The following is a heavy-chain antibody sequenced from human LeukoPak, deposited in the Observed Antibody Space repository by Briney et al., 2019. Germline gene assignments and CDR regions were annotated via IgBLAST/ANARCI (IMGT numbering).Heavy chain of an antibody. D-gene: IGHD6-13*01. CDR2: IKQDGSEK. V-gene: IGHV3-7*01. CDR3: ARDAYSSSWYGPKQSYYYYMDV. CDR1: GFTFISDG. J-gene: IGHJ6*03. Sequence: GGSLRLSWAASGFTFISDGISWVRQAPGKWLEWLANIKQDGSEKYYVDSVKGRFTISRDNAKNSLYLQMNSLRAEDTAVYYCARDAYSSSWYGPKQSYYYYMDVWGKGTTVTVSS.